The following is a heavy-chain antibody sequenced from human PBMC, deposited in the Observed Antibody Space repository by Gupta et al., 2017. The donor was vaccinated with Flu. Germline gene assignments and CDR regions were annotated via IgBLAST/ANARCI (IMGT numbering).Heavy chain of an antibody. J-gene: IGHJ5*02. V-gene: IGHV4-59*01. Sequence: QVQLQESGPGLVKPSETLSLTCSVSGGSISSYYWSWIRQPPGKGLEWIGYIYYSGSTNYNPSLKSRVTISVDTSKNQFSLKLSSVTAADTAVYYCARETAVAGTVGWFDPWGQGTLVTVSS. CDR1: GGSISSYY. CDR2: IYYSGST. CDR3: ARETAVAGTVGWFDP. D-gene: IGHD6-19*01.